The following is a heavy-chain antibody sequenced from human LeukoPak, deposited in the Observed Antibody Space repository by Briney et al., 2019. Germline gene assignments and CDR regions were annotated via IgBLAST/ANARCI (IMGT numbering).Heavy chain of an antibody. J-gene: IGHJ3*02. CDR2: IIPILGIA. D-gene: IGHD5-12*01. Sequence: ASVKVSCKASGYTFTSYGISWVRQAPGQGLEWMGRIIPILGIANYAQKFQGRVTITADKSTSTAYMELSSLRSEDTAVYYCARDQRVEPEGIVATIVVSDALDIWGQGTMVTVSS. V-gene: IGHV1-69*04. CDR1: GYTFTSYG. CDR3: ARDQRVEPEGIVATIVVSDALDI.